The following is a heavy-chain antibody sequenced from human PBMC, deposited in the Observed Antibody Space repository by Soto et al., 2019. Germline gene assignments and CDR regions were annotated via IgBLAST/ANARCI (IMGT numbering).Heavy chain of an antibody. J-gene: IGHJ4*02. V-gene: IGHV3-23*01. Sequence: QPGGSLRLSCTASGFIFSNAWINWVRQAPGKGLEWVSAISGSGGSTYYADSVKGRFTISRDNSKNTLYLQMNSLRAEDTAVYYCAKVGSSSGDYWGQGTLVTVS. CDR1: GFIFSNAW. CDR2: ISGSGGST. D-gene: IGHD6-13*01. CDR3: AKVGSSSGDY.